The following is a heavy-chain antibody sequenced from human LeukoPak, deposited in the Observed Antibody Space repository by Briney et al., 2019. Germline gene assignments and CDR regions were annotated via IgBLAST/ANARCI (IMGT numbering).Heavy chain of an antibody. V-gene: IGHV3-23*01. J-gene: IGHJ4*02. D-gene: IGHD6-19*01. CDR1: GFTFNNYA. CDR3: AKEPSSDWNPTRYFHS. Sequence: GGSLRLSCAASGFTFNNYAMNWVRQGPGKGLEWVSGISGSGGGTYYADSVKGRFTISRDNSKNTLYLQMNSLRAEDTAVYYCAKEPSSDWNPTRYFHSWGQGTLVTVSS. CDR2: ISGSGGGT.